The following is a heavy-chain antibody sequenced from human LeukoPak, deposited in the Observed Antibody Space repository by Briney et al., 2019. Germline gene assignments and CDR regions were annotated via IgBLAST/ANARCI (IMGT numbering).Heavy chain of an antibody. V-gene: IGHV3-23*01. CDR2: ISGSGGGT. CDR1: GFTFSNYA. J-gene: IGHJ6*03. CDR3: AKDPNFYYCMDV. Sequence: GGSLRLSCAASGFTFSNYAMTWVRQAPGKGLEWVSSISGSGGGTYYADSAKGRFTISRDNSKNTLYLQMNSLRAEDTAVYYCAKDPNFYYCMDVWGKGTTVTISS.